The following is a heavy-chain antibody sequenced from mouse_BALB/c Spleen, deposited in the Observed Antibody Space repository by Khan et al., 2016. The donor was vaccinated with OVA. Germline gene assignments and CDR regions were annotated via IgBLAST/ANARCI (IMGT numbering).Heavy chain of an antibody. CDR2: ISSGDST. CDR1: GFTFSNYA. V-gene: IGHV5-6-5*01. Sequence: EVMLVESGGGLVKPGGSLKLSCAASGFTFSNYAMSWVRQSPEKRLEWVASISSGDSTYYPDSVKGRFTISRDNARNILYLQMSSLRSEDTAMYYCARDYWVAYWGQGTLVTVSA. J-gene: IGHJ3*01. CDR3: ARDYWVAY.